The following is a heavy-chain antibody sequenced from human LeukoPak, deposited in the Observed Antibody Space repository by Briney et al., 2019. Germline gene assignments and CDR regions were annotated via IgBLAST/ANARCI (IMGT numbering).Heavy chain of an antibody. V-gene: IGHV4-61*01. CDR3: ARHETRHWYFDL. CDR2: IYYSGST. J-gene: IGHJ2*01. Sequence: KPSETLSLTCAVSGGSVSSGSYYWSWIRQPPGKGLEWIGYIYYSGSTNYNPSLKSRVTISVDTSKNQFSLKLSSVTAADTAVYYSARHETRHWYFDLWGRGTLVTVSS. D-gene: IGHD4-11*01. CDR1: GGSVSSGSYY.